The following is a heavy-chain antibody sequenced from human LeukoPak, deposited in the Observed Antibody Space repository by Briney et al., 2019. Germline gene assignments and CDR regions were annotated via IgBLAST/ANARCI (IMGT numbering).Heavy chain of an antibody. J-gene: IGHJ4*01. D-gene: IGHD1-1*01. CDR1: GYTFSNYG. CDR3: ARDNDKVVDH. V-gene: IGHV1-18*01. CDR2: ITAYNGNR. Sequence: ASVKVSCTTSGYTFSNYGISWVRQAPGQGLEWMGWITAYNGNRLYAQRFQGRITLTTDTSTSTSYMELRSLEYDDTAIYYCARDNDKVVDHWGQGTLVTVSS.